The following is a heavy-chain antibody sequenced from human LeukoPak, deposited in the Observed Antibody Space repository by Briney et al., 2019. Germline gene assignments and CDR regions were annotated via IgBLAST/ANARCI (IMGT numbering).Heavy chain of an antibody. D-gene: IGHD2-8*01. J-gene: IGHJ6*03. CDR3: ARETYDPDYYYYYMDV. V-gene: IGHV4-59*01. CDR2: IYYSGST. Sequence: SETLSLTCTVSGGSISSYYWSWIRQPPGKGLEWIGYIYYSGSTNYNPSLKSRVTISVDTSKNQFSLKLSSVTAADTAVYYCARETYDPDYYYYYMDVWGKGTTVTISS. CDR1: GGSISSYY.